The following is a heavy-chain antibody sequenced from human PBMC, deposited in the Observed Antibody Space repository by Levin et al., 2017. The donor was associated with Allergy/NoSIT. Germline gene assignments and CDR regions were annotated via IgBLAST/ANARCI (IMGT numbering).Heavy chain of an antibody. J-gene: IGHJ3*01. D-gene: IGHD2-2*01. CDR2: TNVDGSST. Sequence: GGSLRLSCVGSGFTFSSNWLHWVRLAPGKGLVWVARTNVDGSSTAYADSVKGRFTISRDDAKNTLYLQMNSLRVEDTAVYYCASEPTSAFDLWGRGTRVTVSS. CDR3: ASEPTSAFDL. CDR1: GFTFSSNW. V-gene: IGHV3-74*01.